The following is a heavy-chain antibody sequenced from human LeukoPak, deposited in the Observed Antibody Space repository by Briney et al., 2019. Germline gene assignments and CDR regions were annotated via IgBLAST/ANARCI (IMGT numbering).Heavy chain of an antibody. D-gene: IGHD3-10*01. Sequence: GGSLRLSCAASGFAFSSYAMSWVRQAPGKGLEWVSAISGSGGSTYYADSVRGRFTISRDNSKNTLYLQMNSLRAEDTAVYYCANAAMVRGPIDYWGQGTLVTVSS. V-gene: IGHV3-23*01. CDR2: ISGSGGST. CDR1: GFAFSSYA. J-gene: IGHJ4*02. CDR3: ANAAMVRGPIDY.